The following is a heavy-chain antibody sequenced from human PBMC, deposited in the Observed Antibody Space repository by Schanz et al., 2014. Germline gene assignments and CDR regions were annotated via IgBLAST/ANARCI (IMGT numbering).Heavy chain of an antibody. CDR3: ARDYYDILTGYPYDTFDI. Sequence: QVQLLQSGAEVKKPGASVKVSCKASGYTFTGYYMYWVRQAPGQGLEWMGRINPNSGGTNYAQKFQGRVTMTRDTSISTAYMELRRLRSDDTAVYYCARDYYDILTGYPYDTFDIWGQGTMVTVSS. J-gene: IGHJ3*02. CDR1: GYTFTGYY. V-gene: IGHV1-2*06. CDR2: INPNSGGT. D-gene: IGHD3-9*01.